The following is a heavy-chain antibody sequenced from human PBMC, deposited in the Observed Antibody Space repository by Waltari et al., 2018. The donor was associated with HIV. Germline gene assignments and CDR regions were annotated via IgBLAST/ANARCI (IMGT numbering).Heavy chain of an antibody. CDR3: AAGWRAFDY. V-gene: IGHV4-61*02. D-gene: IGHD6-19*01. CDR2: LHTNGKT. Sequence: QVQLQESGPGLVEPSQTLSLTCTVPSGSVNAGSYYWSWIRQPAGKGLEWIGHLHTNGKTDYKASLKGRVTISVDMSKNQFSLKMTAVTAADTAVYYCAAGWRAFDYWGQGTLVTVSS. J-gene: IGHJ4*02. CDR1: SGSVNAGSYY.